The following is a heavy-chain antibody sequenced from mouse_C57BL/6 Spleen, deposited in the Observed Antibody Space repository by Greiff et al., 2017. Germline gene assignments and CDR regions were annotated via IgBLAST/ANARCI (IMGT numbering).Heavy chain of an antibody. V-gene: IGHV1-53*01. CDR2: INPSNGGT. J-gene: IGHJ3*01. CDR3: ARCVREGGWFGD. CDR1: GYTFTSYW. Sequence: QVQLQQPGTELVKPGASVKLSCKASGYTFTSYWMHWVKQRPGQGLEWIGNINPSNGGTNYNEKFKSKATLTVDTSSSTAYMQLSSLTSEDSAVYEGARCVREGGWFGDWGKGTLVTVSA.